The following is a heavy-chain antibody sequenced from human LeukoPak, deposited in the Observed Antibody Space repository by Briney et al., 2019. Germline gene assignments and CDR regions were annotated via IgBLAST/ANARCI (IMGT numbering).Heavy chain of an antibody. CDR2: INHSGST. J-gene: IGHJ6*02. V-gene: IGHV4-34*01. CDR1: GGSFSGYX. CDR3: ARLISTRSLYYYYGMDV. D-gene: IGHD2-15*01. Sequence: SETLSLTCAVYGGSFSGYXWSWIRQPPXXXXXXXXEINHSGSTNYTPSLKSRVTISVDTSKNQFSLKLSSVTAADTAVYYCARLISTRSLYYYYGMDVWGQGTTVTVSS.